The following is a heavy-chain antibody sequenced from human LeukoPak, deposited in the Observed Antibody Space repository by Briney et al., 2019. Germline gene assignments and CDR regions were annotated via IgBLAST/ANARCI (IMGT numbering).Heavy chain of an antibody. V-gene: IGHV4-59*08. Sequence: SETLSLTCTVSGGSVSTYSWSWIRQSPGKGLEWIGYNYYIGSTNYNPSLKSRVTISVDTSQNQFSLRLTSVTAADTAVYYCARHYYGSGSYGKDAFDIWGQGTMVTVSS. CDR2: NYYIGST. CDR3: ARHYYGSGSYGKDAFDI. J-gene: IGHJ3*02. CDR1: GGSVSTYS. D-gene: IGHD3-10*01.